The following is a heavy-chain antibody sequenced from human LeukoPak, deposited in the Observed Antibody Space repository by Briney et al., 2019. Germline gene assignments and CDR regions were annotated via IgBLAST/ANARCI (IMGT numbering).Heavy chain of an antibody. J-gene: IGHJ4*02. CDR1: GFTFSSNW. Sequence: GGSLRLSCAASGFTFSSNWMHWVSQAPGKWLEWVANINQDGSEKYYVDSVRGRFTISRDNAKNSLYLQMNSLRAEDTAVYYCARGGGGSDYWGQGTLVTVSS. V-gene: IGHV3-7*04. CDR3: ARGGGGSDY. D-gene: IGHD6-25*01. CDR2: INQDGSEK.